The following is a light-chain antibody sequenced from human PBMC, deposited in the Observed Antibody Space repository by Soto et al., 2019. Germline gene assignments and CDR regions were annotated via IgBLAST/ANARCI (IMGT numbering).Light chain of an antibody. CDR1: QSVNFSY. V-gene: IGKV3-20*01. CDR2: GAS. CDR3: QQYGSSPPNT. J-gene: IGKJ2*01. Sequence: EIVLTQSPGTLSLSPGERATLSCRASQSVNFSYLAWYQQKPGQAPRLVIYGASTRATGIPDRFSGSGSGTDFTLTVSRLEPEDFAVYYCQQYGSSPPNTFGQGTKLESK.